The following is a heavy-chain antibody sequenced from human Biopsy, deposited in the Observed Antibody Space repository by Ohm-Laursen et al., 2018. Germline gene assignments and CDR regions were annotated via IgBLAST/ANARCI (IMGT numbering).Heavy chain of an antibody. CDR2: ISYDGSKT. Sequence: RSLRLSCAASGFTFSNPGMHWVRQAPGKGLEWVAAISYDGSKTDYGDSVKGRLNISRDNSKNTLELQMSSLRVEDTAVYFCAKDKGTFNFYYYGMDVWGQGTTVTVSS. CDR1: GFTFSNPG. J-gene: IGHJ6*02. D-gene: IGHD2/OR15-2a*01. CDR3: AKDKGTFNFYYYGMDV. V-gene: IGHV3-30*18.